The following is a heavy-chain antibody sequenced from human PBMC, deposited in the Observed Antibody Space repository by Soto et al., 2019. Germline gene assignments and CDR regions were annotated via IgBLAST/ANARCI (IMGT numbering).Heavy chain of an antibody. CDR2: INHSGST. Sequence: SETLSLTCAVYGGSFSGYYWSWIRQPPGKGLEWIGEINHSGSTNYNPSLKSRVTISVDTSKNQFSLKLSSVTAADTAVYYCARGATYSLWGQGTLVTVSS. CDR3: ARGATYSL. CDR1: GGSFSGYY. V-gene: IGHV4-34*01. D-gene: IGHD5-18*01. J-gene: IGHJ4*02.